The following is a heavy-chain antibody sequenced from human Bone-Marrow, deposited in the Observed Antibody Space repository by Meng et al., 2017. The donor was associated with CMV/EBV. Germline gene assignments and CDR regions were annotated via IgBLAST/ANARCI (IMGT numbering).Heavy chain of an antibody. CDR1: GGSISSYY. D-gene: IGHD1-1*01. CDR3: ARPGTHY. Sequence: GSLRLSCTVSGGSISSYYWSWIRQPPGKGLEWIGYIYYSGSTNYNPSLKSRVTISVDTSKNQFSLKLSSVTAADTAVYYCARPGTHYWGQGTLVTVSS. J-gene: IGHJ4*02. V-gene: IGHV4-59*12. CDR2: IYYSGST.